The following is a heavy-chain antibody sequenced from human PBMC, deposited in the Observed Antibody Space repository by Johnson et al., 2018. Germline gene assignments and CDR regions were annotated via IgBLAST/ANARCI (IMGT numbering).Heavy chain of an antibody. CDR1: GFTFSSYA. CDR2: ISYDGSNK. V-gene: IGHV3-30-3*01. CDR3: ARARYDTSGYSIQH. D-gene: IGHD3-22*01. Sequence: QVRLVESGGGVVQPGRSLRLSCAASGFTFSSYAMHWVRPAPGKGLEWVAVISYDGSNKYYADSVKGRFTIPRNNSKNPLYLQMNSLSAEDTAVYYCARARYDTSGYSIQHWGQGTLVTVSS. J-gene: IGHJ1*01.